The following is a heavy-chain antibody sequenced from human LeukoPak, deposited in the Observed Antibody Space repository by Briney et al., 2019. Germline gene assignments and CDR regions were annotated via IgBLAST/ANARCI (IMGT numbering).Heavy chain of an antibody. J-gene: IGHJ3*02. CDR2: IYSGGST. Sequence: PGGSLRLPCAASGFTVSSNYMSWVRQAPGKGLEWVSVIYSGGSTYYADSVKGRFTISRDNSKNTLYLQMNSLRAEDTAVYYCAREYYYDSSGYYYRDSGAFDIWGQGTMVTVSS. D-gene: IGHD3-22*01. CDR1: GFTVSSNY. CDR3: AREYYYDSSGYYYRDSGAFDI. V-gene: IGHV3-53*01.